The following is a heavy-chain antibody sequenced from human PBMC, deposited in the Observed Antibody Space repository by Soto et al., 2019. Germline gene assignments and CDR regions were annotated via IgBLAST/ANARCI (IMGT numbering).Heavy chain of an antibody. Sequence: SSVKVSCKASGGTFSSYAISWVRQAPGQGLVWMGGIIPIFGTANYAQKFQGRVTITADESTSTAYMELSSLRSEDTAVYYCARGTTGWSGYYPFDYWGQGTLVTVSS. CDR1: GGTFSSYA. J-gene: IGHJ4*02. CDR3: ARGTTGWSGYYPFDY. D-gene: IGHD3-3*01. V-gene: IGHV1-69*13. CDR2: IIPIFGTA.